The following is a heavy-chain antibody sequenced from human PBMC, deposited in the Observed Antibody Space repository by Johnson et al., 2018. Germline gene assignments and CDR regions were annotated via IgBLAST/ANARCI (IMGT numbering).Heavy chain of an antibody. D-gene: IGHD4-17*01. CDR2: ISSSSTTI. J-gene: IGHJ6*02. V-gene: IGHV3-48*02. CDR3: ARVFPVTDYYYYAMDV. Sequence: EVQLLETGGGLVQPGGSLRLSCAASGLTLNGNSVSWVRQAPGKGLEWVSYISSSSTTIFYADSVKGRFTVSRDNLQHLVSLQMRSLRDEDTAVYYCARVFPVTDYYYYAMDVWGQGTTGTVAS. CDR1: GLTLNGNS.